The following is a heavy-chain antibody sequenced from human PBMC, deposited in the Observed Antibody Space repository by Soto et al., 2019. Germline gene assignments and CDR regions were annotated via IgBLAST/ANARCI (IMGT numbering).Heavy chain of an antibody. V-gene: IGHV1-18*01. CDR1: GYTFTDHG. D-gene: IGHD3-10*01. CDR2: VSSYNGNT. Sequence: QVQLVQSGPEVKKPGASVTVSCKTSGYTFTDHGVAWVRQAPGQGLEWVGWVSSYNGNTNYAYNLKDRVIMTTDAATSTAYMELRGLRSDDTAVYYCAREVEGSYSPADFWGQGTPFTVSS. CDR3: AREVEGSYSPADF. J-gene: IGHJ4*02.